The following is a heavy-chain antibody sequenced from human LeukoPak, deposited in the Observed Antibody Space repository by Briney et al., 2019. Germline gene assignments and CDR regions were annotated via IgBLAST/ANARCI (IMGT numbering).Heavy chain of an antibody. V-gene: IGHV4-31*03. CDR1: GGSISSGGYY. CDR3: ARDFDTVVTGTAGFDY. CDR2: IYYSGST. Sequence: SETLSLTCTVSGGSISSGGYYWSWIRQHPGKGLEWLGYIYYSGSTYYNPSLKSRVTISVDTSKNQFSLKLSSVTAADTAVYYCARDFDTVVTGTAGFDYWGQGTLVTVSS. J-gene: IGHJ4*02. D-gene: IGHD4-23*01.